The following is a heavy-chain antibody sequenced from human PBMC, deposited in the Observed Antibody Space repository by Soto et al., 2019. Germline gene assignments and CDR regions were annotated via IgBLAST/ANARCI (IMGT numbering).Heavy chain of an antibody. CDR1: GFTFSSYA. D-gene: IGHD7-27*01. CDR2: ISSSSTI. CDR3: ARSHWGPFDY. V-gene: IGHV3-48*02. Sequence: LRLSCAASGFTFSSYAMSWVRQAPGKGLEWVSYISSSSTIYYADSVKGRFTISRDNAKNSLYLQMNSLRDEDTAVYYCARSHWGPFDYWGQGTLVTVS. J-gene: IGHJ4*02.